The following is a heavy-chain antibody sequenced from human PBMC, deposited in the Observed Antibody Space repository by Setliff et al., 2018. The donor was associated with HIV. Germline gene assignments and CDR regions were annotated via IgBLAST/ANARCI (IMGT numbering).Heavy chain of an antibody. CDR3: ARGNWGMLGY. D-gene: IGHD7-27*01. CDR1: GGSFNDYW. Sequence: SETLSLTCAVYGGSFNDYWWTWIRQPPGEGLEWIAEINHNGNSNYNSSLKSRVTISVDTSKNQSSLELRSVTAADTAVYFCARGNWGMLGYWGQGTLVTVSS. CDR2: INHNGNS. J-gene: IGHJ4*02. V-gene: IGHV4-34*01.